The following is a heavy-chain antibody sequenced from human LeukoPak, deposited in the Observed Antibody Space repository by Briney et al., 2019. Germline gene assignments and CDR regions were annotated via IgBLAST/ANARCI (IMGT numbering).Heavy chain of an antibody. CDR1: GGTFSSYA. J-gene: IGHJ2*01. D-gene: IGHD3-16*01. CDR3: AKDFGAPRSDWYFDL. Sequence: SVKVSCKASGGTFSSYAISWVRQAPGQGLEWMGGIIPIFGTANYAQKFQGRVTITADESTSTAYMELSSLRSEDTALYYCAKDFGAPRSDWYFDLWGRGTLVTVSS. V-gene: IGHV1-69*13. CDR2: IIPIFGTA.